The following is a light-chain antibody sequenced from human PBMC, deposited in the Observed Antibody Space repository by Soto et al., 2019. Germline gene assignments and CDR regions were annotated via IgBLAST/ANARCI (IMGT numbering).Light chain of an antibody. CDR3: QHYGSSPPYT. CDR2: GSS. J-gene: IGKJ2*01. Sequence: DIVLTHSPDTLSLSPGESATLSCRAIQSVSGNYLAWYQQKPGQSPRLLIYGSSDSATGIPDRFSGSGSGKDFTLTISRVEPEDFAVYYCQHYGSSPPYTFGQGTKLEIK. CDR1: QSVSGNY. V-gene: IGKV3-20*01.